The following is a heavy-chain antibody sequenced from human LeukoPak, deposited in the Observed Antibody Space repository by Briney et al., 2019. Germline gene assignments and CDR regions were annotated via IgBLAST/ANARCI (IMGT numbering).Heavy chain of an antibody. CDR2: ISYSGTT. CDR3: ARAAWRGTNSRDAFDI. D-gene: IGHD4/OR15-4a*01. Sequence: SETLSLTCTVSGGSISSGGDYWSWIRQHPGKGLEWIGYISYSGTTYYNPSLKSRITISLDTSKNQFSLELSSVTAADTAVYFCARAAWRGTNSRDAFDIWGLGTVVTVSS. V-gene: IGHV4-31*03. J-gene: IGHJ3*02. CDR1: GGSISSGGDY.